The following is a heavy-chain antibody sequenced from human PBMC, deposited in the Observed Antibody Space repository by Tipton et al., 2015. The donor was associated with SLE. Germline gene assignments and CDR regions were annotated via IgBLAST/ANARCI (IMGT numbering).Heavy chain of an antibody. D-gene: IGHD6-13*01. CDR2: IYYSGST. CDR1: GGSISSYY. V-gene: IGHV4-59*12. Sequence: GLVKPSETLSLTCTVSGGSISSYYWSWIRQPPGKGLEWIGYIYYSGSTNYNPSLKSRVTISVDTSKNQFSLKLSSVTAADTAVYYCASRFDSSSWLNWFDPWGQGTLVTVSS. J-gene: IGHJ5*02. CDR3: ASRFDSSSWLNWFDP.